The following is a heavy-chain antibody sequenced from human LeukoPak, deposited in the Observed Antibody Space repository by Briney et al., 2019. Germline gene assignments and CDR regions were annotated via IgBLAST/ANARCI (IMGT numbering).Heavy chain of an antibody. CDR3: ARGPSRSAFDI. CDR1: GGSISSGGYS. J-gene: IGHJ3*02. V-gene: IGHV4-30-2*01. CDR2: IYHSGST. Sequence: SETLSLTCAVSGGSISSGGYSWSRIRQPPGKGLEWIGYIYHSGSTYYNPSLKSRVTISVDRSKNQFSLKLSSVTAADTAVYYCARGPSRSAFDIWGQGTMVTVSS.